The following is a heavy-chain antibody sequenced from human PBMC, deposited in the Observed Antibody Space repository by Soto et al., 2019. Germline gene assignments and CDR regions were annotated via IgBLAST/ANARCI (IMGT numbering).Heavy chain of an antibody. CDR2: IYRTGST. CDR3: ARDRRDGYKRYFEF. Sequence: SETLSLTCAVSGGSFTSNNWWTWVRQPPGQGLEWIGEIYRTGSTNYNPSLKGRAALSVDTSENHLSLTPNSVTSADTAVYFCARDRRDGYKRYFEFWGQGNQVTVSS. D-gene: IGHD5-12*01. J-gene: IGHJ4*02. V-gene: IGHV4-4*02. CDR1: GGSFTSNNW.